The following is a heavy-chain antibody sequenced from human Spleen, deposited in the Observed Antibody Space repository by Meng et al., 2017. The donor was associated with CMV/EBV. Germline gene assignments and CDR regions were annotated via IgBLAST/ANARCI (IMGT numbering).Heavy chain of an antibody. CDR1: GFTFSTYA. J-gene: IGHJ4*02. CDR2: ISFDGTNK. D-gene: IGHD2-2*01. CDR3: ARGYCSSRTSCYPYYFDS. V-gene: IGHV3-30-3*01. Sequence: GESLKISCAASGFTFSTYALYWVRQAPGKGLEWVAIISFDGTNKFYADSVRGRFTISRDKDTLYLQMNSLRTEDTALYYCARGYCSSRTSCYPYYFDSWGQGSLVTVSS.